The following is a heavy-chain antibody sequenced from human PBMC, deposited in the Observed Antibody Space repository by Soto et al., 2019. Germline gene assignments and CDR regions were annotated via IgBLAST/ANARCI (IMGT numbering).Heavy chain of an antibody. V-gene: IGHV3-23*01. J-gene: IGHJ4*02. CDR1: GFTFRSYA. CDR3: AKDRVDYGDYRGLDY. D-gene: IGHD4-17*01. Sequence: EGQLLESGGGLVQPGGSLRLSYAASGFTFRSYAMTWVRQAPGKGLEWVSAISGSGTNRYYADSVKGRFTISRDNSKNTLYLQMNSLRAEDTAVYYWAKDRVDYGDYRGLDYWGQGTLVTVSS. CDR2: ISGSGTNR.